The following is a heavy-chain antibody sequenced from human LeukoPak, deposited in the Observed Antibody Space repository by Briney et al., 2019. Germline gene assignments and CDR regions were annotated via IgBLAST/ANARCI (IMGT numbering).Heavy chain of an antibody. CDR2: ISSSGKS. D-gene: IGHD1-26*01. Sequence: SETLSLTCAVSGGSISATDFDWAWIRQPPGQGLEWIATISSSGKSYYNPYLMSRVTISVDTSKNQFSLDVTSVTAADTGLFYCARFKGGTGFDYWGRGILVIVS. V-gene: IGHV4-39*01. J-gene: IGHJ4*02. CDR3: ARFKGGTGFDY. CDR1: GGSISATDFD.